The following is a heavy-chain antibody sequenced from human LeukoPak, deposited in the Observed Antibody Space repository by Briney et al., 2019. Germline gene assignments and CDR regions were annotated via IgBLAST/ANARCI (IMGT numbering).Heavy chain of an antibody. CDR2: IYSSGDT. J-gene: IGHJ4*02. D-gene: IGHD3-10*01. V-gene: IGHV4-4*07. Sequence: SATLSLTCTVSGGSISSYYWDWIRQPAGKGLEWIGRIYSSGDTNYNPSLKSRVTMSVDTSKNQFSLRLSSLTAADTAVYYCARDVGSGGGTFPTYHFDFWGQGTLVTVSS. CDR1: GGSISSYY. CDR3: ARDVGSGGGTFPTYHFDF.